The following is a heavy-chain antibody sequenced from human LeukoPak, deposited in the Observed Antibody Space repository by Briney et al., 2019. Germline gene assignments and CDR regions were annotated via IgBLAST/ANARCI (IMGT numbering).Heavy chain of an antibody. V-gene: IGHV5-51*01. Sequence: GESLKISCKGSGYSFTNYWIGWVRQMPGKGLEWMRIIYPGESDTRYSPSFQGQVTISADKSISTAYLQWSSLKASDTAMYYCARVTYSGDAFGDPGYWGQGTLVTVSS. CDR1: GYSFTNYW. J-gene: IGHJ4*02. CDR2: IYPGESDT. D-gene: IGHD5-12*01. CDR3: ARVTYSGDAFGDPGY.